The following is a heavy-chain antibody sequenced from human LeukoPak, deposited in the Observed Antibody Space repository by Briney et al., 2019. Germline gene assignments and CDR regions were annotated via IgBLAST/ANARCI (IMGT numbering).Heavy chain of an antibody. CDR3: ARERYGSGSYYSDY. J-gene: IGHJ4*02. D-gene: IGHD3-10*01. CDR1: GGPISSSY. Sequence: SETLSLTCTVSGGPISSSYWSWIRQPPGKGLEWIGYIYYSGSTNYNPSLKSRVTISVDTSKNQFSLKLSSVTAADTAVYYCARERYGSGSYYSDYWGQGTLVTVSS. CDR2: IYYSGST. V-gene: IGHV4-59*01.